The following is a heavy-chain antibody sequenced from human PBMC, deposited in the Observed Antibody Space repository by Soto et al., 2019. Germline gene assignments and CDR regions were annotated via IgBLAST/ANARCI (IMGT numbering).Heavy chain of an antibody. Sequence: SETLSLTCTVSGGSVSSGSYYWSWIRQPPGKGLEWIGYIYYSGSTNYNPSLKSRVTISVDTSKNQFSLKLSSVTAADTAVYYCARFTLGYYDILTGYQPNYYYYGMDVWGQGTTVTVSS. CDR3: ARFTLGYYDILTGYQPNYYYYGMDV. V-gene: IGHV4-61*01. J-gene: IGHJ6*02. CDR1: GGSVSSGSYY. D-gene: IGHD3-9*01. CDR2: IYYSGST.